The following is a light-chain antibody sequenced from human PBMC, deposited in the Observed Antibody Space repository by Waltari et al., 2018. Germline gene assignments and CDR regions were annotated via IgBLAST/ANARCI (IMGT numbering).Light chain of an antibody. V-gene: IGLV2-14*03. CDR2: DVS. J-gene: IGLJ1*01. CDR3: CSYTTTDTYV. Sequence: SALPQPASVSGSPGQSITIYCTGTSSAVGRYEYVSWYQQHPGKAPKLIIYDVSKRPSGVSNPFSGSTSGYTASLTISGLQSEDEADYYCCSYTTTDTYVFGSGTKVTVL. CDR1: SSAVGRYEY.